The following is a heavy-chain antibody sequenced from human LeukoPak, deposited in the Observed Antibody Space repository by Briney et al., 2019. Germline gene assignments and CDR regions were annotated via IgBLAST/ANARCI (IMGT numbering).Heavy chain of an antibody. D-gene: IGHD1-1*01. CDR2: INPNSGGT. CDR3: ARVHGAGNWKFDY. J-gene: IGHJ4*02. CDR1: GYTFTGYY. V-gene: IGHV1-2*02. Sequence: GASVKVSCKASGYTFTGYYMHWVRQAPGQGLEWMGWINPNSGGTNYAQKFQGRVTMTRDTSISTACMELSRLRSDDTAVYYCARVHGAGNWKFDYWGQGTLVTVSS.